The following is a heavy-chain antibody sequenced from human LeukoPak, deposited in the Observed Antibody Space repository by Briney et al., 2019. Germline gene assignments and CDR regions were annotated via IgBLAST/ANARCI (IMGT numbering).Heavy chain of an antibody. Sequence: PGGSLRLSCAASGFTVSSNYMSWVRQAPGKGLEWVSVIYSGGSTYYADSVKGRFTFSRDNAKNSLYLQMDSLKAEDTAVYYCARDKGDNYLFDSWGQGTLVTVSS. V-gene: IGHV3-53*01. D-gene: IGHD1-1*01. CDR3: ARDKGDNYLFDS. J-gene: IGHJ4*02. CDR1: GFTVSSNY. CDR2: IYSGGST.